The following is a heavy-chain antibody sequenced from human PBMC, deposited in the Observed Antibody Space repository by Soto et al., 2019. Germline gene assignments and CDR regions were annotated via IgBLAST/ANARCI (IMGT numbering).Heavy chain of an antibody. V-gene: IGHV4-31*03. Sequence: QVQLQESGPGLVKPSQTLSLTCTVSGGSISSGGYHWSWIRQHPGKGLEWIGYIYYSGSTYYNPSLKSRVTISVDTSKNQFSLKLSSVTAADTAVYYCARGYWPTDGSGSGYPFDYWGQGTLVTVSS. CDR2: IYYSGST. D-gene: IGHD3-22*01. CDR3: ARGYWPTDGSGSGYPFDY. J-gene: IGHJ4*02. CDR1: GGSISSGGYH.